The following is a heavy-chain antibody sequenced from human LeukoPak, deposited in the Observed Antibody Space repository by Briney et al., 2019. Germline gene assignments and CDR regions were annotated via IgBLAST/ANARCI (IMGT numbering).Heavy chain of an antibody. Sequence: GGSLRLSCAASGFTFSSHSMNWVRQAPGKGLEWVSYISSSSSYIYYADSVKGRFAISRDNAKNSLYLQMNSLRAGDSAIYYCARDPRLEISGMVIDMLDYWGRGTLVTVSS. J-gene: IGHJ4*02. D-gene: IGHD3-3*01. V-gene: IGHV3-21*01. CDR1: GFTFSSHS. CDR3: ARDPRLEISGMVIDMLDY. CDR2: ISSSSSYI.